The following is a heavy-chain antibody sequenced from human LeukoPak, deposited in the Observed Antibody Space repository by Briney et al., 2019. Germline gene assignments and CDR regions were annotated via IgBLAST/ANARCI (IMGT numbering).Heavy chain of an antibody. CDR1: GGSFSGYY. CDR2: INHSGST. D-gene: IGHD3-10*01. J-gene: IGHJ4*02. V-gene: IGHV4-34*01. CDR3: ARVVLLWFGELLYYFDY. Sequence: PSETLSLTCAVYGGSFSGYYWSWIRQPPGKGLEWIGEINHSGSTNYNPSLKSRVTISVDASKNQFSLKLSSVTAADTAVYYCARVVLLWFGELLYYFDYWGQGTLVTVSS.